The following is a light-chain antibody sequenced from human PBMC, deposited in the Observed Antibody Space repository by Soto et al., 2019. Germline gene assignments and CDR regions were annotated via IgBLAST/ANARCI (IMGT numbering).Light chain of an antibody. CDR2: KAS. Sequence: DIQMTQSPSTLSASVGDRVTITCRASQSISVWLAWYQQKAGKAPNLLIYKASRLESGVPSRFSGSGSETEFTLTISGLQPGDSATYYCQQYMSYSFGQGTKVEIK. CDR1: QSISVW. J-gene: IGKJ1*01. V-gene: IGKV1-5*03. CDR3: QQYMSYS.